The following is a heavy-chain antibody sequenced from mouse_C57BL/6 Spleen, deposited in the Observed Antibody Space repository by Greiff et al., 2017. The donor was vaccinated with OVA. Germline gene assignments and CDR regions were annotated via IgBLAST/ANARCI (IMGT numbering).Heavy chain of an antibody. CDR2: IHPNSGST. CDR3: ARCYYGSSSAWFAY. Sequence: VQLQQPGAELVKPGASVKLSCKASGYTFTSYWMHWVKQRPGQGLEWIGMIHPNSGSTNYNEKFKSKATLTVDKSSSTAYMQLRSLTSEDSAVYYCARCYYGSSSAWFAYWGQGTLVTVSA. J-gene: IGHJ3*01. D-gene: IGHD1-1*01. CDR1: GYTFTSYW. V-gene: IGHV1-64*01.